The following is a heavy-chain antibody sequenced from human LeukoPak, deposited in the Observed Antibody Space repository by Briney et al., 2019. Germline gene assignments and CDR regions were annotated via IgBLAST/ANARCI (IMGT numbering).Heavy chain of an antibody. CDR1: GGSITNTNY. D-gene: IGHD2/OR15-2a*01. Sequence: SETLSLTCGVSGGSITNTNYWTWVRQPPGNELEWIGEDNLQGSTNYNPSLMGRVAISVDTSENHISLQLTSVTAADTAVYYCAREGGPFRPLDYSGEGTLVSVS. CDR2: DNLQGST. CDR3: AREGGPFRPLDY. V-gene: IGHV4-4*02. J-gene: IGHJ4*02.